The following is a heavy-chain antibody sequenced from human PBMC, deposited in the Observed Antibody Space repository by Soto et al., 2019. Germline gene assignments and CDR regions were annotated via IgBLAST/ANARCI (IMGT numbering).Heavy chain of an antibody. CDR1: GYSFTTNV. CDR2: ISAYNGDT. J-gene: IGHJ6*02. D-gene: IGHD4-17*01. CDR3: ARDPPFSGILRGTPLMDV. Sequence: ASVKVSCKASGYSFTTNVISWVRRAPGHGLEWMGWISAYNGDTHYVQRFQGRLTMTPDTSTSTAYMELRSLTSDDTAVYYCARDPPFSGILRGTPLMDVWGQGTTVTVSS. V-gene: IGHV1-18*04.